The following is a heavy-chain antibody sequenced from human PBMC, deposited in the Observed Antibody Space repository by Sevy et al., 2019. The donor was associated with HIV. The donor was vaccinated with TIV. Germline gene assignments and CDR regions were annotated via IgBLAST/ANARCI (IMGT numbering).Heavy chain of an antibody. CDR2: IYPGDSDT. D-gene: IGHD2-2*01. J-gene: IGHJ4*02. CDR1: GYSFTSYW. CDR3: ARLFHPVVVPAAASVDY. Sequence: GESLKISCKGSGYSFTSYWIGWVRQMPGKGLEWMGIIYPGDSDTRSSPSFQGQVTISADKSISTAYLQWSSLKASDTAMYYCARLFHPVVVPAAASVDYWGQGTLVPVSS. V-gene: IGHV5-51*01.